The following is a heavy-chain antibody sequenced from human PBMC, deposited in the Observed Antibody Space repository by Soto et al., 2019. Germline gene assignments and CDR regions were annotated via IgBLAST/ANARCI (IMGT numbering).Heavy chain of an antibody. CDR2: ISSSSSTI. Sequence: EVQLVESGGGLVQPGGSLRLSCVVSGFTFSSYSMNWVRQAPGQGLEWVSYISSSSSTIYYADSVKGRFTISRDNAKNALYLEMNSMRDEDTAVSYCARVTGGSYYDFDNWGQGGLVTVS. V-gene: IGHV3-48*02. CDR3: ARVTGGSYYDFDN. D-gene: IGHD1-26*01. J-gene: IGHJ4*02. CDR1: GFTFSSYS.